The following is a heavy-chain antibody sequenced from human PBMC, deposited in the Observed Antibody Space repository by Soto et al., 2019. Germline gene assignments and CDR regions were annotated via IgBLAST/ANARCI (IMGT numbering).Heavy chain of an antibody. CDR3: ARGAMVRGVTYGMDV. CDR1: GVTFSSYA. CDR2: IIPIFGTA. D-gene: IGHD3-10*01. Sequence: SVKVSCKASGVTFSSYAISWVRQAPGQGLEWMGGIIPIFGTANYAQKFQGRVTITADESTSTAYMELSSLRSEDTAVYYCARGAMVRGVTYGMDVWGQGTTVTVSS. J-gene: IGHJ6*02. V-gene: IGHV1-69*13.